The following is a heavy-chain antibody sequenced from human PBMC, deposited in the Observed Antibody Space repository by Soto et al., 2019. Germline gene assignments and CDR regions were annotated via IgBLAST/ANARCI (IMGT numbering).Heavy chain of an antibody. D-gene: IGHD1-7*01. J-gene: IGHJ4*02. Sequence: QVELVQSGAEVKKPGSSVKVSCQASEDTFRNYAISWVRQAPGQGLEWMGGIIPIFGTANYAQKFQGRVTITADKSTSTSYMELSSLRSEDTAVYYCARDMTRTVVPYFDFWGQGTLVTVSS. CDR3: ARDMTRTVVPYFDF. V-gene: IGHV1-69*06. CDR1: EDTFRNYA. CDR2: IIPIFGTA.